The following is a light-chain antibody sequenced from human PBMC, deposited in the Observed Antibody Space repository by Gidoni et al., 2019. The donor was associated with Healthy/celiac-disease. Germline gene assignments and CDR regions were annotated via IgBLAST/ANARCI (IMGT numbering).Light chain of an antibody. J-gene: IGLJ2*01. CDR3: EAWDDSLNGPV. CDR1: SSNIGSNT. Sequence: SSLTQPPSASLTPRQRVTIPCSGSSSNIGSNTVTWHQQLPGTAPKLPIHSNNQRPPGVPDRFSGSKSGTAASLAISGLQSEDEADYYCEAWDDSLNGPVFGGGTKLTVL. CDR2: SNN. V-gene: IGLV1-44*01.